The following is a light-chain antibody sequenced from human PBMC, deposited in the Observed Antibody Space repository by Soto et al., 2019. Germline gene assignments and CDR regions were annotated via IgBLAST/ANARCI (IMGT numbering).Light chain of an antibody. Sequence: QSVLTQPPSASGSPGQSVTISCTGTSSDIGAYDYVSWYQKHPGKAPKLMIYEVTKRPSGVPDRFSGSKSGKTASLTVSGLQAEDEADYYCSSYAATTYVIFGGGTKLTVL. CDR3: SSYAATTYVI. CDR1: SSDIGAYDY. J-gene: IGLJ2*01. V-gene: IGLV2-8*01. CDR2: EVT.